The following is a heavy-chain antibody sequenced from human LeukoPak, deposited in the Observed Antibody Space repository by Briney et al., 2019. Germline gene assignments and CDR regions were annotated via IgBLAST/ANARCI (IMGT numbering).Heavy chain of an antibody. CDR2: IYYSGST. V-gene: IGHV4-59*01. Sequence: SETLSLTCTVSGGSISSYYWSWIRQPPGKGLEWIGYIYYSGSTNYNPSLKSRVTISVDTSKNQFSLKLSSVTAADTAVYYCARGCRYCSSTSCYTLDYWGQGTLVTVSS. CDR3: ARGCRYCSSTSCYTLDY. CDR1: GGSISSYY. D-gene: IGHD2-2*02. J-gene: IGHJ4*02.